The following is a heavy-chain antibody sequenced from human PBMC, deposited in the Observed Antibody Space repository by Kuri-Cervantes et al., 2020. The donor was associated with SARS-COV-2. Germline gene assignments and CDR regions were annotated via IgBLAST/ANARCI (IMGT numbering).Heavy chain of an antibody. D-gene: IGHD6-6*01. J-gene: IGHJ4*02. Sequence: GGSLRLYCKGSGYSFTSYWIGWVRQMPGKGLEWMGIIYPGDSDTRYSPSFQGHVTISVDKSISTAYLQWSSLKASDTAIYYCAGTYSSSSLVYWGQGTLVTVSS. V-gene: IGHV5-51*01. CDR1: GYSFTSYW. CDR3: AGTYSSSSLVY. CDR2: IYPGDSDT.